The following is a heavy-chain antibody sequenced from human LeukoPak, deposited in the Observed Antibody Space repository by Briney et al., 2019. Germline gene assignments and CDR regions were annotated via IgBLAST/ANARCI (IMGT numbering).Heavy chain of an antibody. J-gene: IGHJ1*01. CDR3: AKSSGSYYDPEYFQH. V-gene: IGHV1-18*01. Sequence: ASVKVSCKASGYTFTSYGISWVRQAPGQGLEWPGWISAYNGNTNYAQKLQGRVTMTTDRSTSTAYMELRSLRSDDTALYYCAKSSGSYYDPEYFQHWGQGTLVTVSS. CDR1: GYTFTSYG. CDR2: ISAYNGNT. D-gene: IGHD1-26*01.